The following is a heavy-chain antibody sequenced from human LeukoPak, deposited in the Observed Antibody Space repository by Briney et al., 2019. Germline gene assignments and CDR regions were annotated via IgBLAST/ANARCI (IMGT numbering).Heavy chain of an antibody. J-gene: IGHJ4*02. V-gene: IGHV4-31*03. CDR1: GGSISSGGYY. Sequence: SETLPLTCTVSGGSISSGGYYWSWIRQHPGKGLEWIGYIYYSGSTYYNPSLKSRVTISVGTSKNQFSLKLSSVTAADTAVYYCARLSGYSSGHYYSDYWGQGTPVTVSS. D-gene: IGHD3-22*01. CDR3: ARLSGYSSGHYYSDY. CDR2: IYYSGST.